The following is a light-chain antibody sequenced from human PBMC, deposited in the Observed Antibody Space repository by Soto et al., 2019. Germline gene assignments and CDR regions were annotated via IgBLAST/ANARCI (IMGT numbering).Light chain of an antibody. CDR3: QQRSNWPR. V-gene: IGKV3-11*01. CDR1: QSVSSY. J-gene: IGKJ5*01. Sequence: EIVLTQSPATLSLSPGERATPSYRASQSVSSYLAWYQQKPGQAPRLLIYDASNRATGIPARFSGSGSGTDFTLTISSLEPEDFAVYYCQQRSNWPRFGQGTRLEIK. CDR2: DAS.